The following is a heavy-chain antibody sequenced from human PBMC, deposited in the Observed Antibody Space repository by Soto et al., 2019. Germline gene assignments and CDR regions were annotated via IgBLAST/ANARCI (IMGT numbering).Heavy chain of an antibody. CDR1: GYTFTTYG. CDR3: ARDNRKELWVEGLNAMDV. D-gene: IGHD2-21*01. J-gene: IGHJ6*02. Sequence: QVQLVQSGPEVMKPGASVKVSCKASGYTFTTYGISWVRLAPGQGLEWRGWFSGYKGQTNYAPRFRDRVTLTTDTPTSTNNMERRSLRSDDTAIYFCARDNRKELWVEGLNAMDVWGQGTTVTVSS. CDR2: FSGYKGQT. V-gene: IGHV1-18*01.